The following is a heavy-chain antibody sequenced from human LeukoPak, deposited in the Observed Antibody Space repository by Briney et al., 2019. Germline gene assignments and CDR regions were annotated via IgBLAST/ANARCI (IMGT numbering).Heavy chain of an antibody. CDR2: IYYSGST. D-gene: IGHD2-21*01. V-gene: IGHV4-59*01. Sequence: PSETLSLTCTVSGGSISSYYWSWIRQPPGKGLEWIGYIYYSGSTNYNPSLKSRVTISVDTSKNQFSLKLSSVTAADTAVYYCAREIAYCGGDWYSAHWFDPWGQGTLVTVSS. CDR3: AREIAYCGGDWYSAHWFDP. J-gene: IGHJ5*02. CDR1: GGSISSYY.